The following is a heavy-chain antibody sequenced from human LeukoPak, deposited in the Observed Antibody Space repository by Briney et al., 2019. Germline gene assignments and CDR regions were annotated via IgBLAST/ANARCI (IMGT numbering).Heavy chain of an antibody. CDR1: GYTFTGYY. CDR2: INPNSGGT. CDR3: ARDYDSSGHHLGY. D-gene: IGHD3-22*01. J-gene: IGHJ4*02. Sequence: ASVKVSCKASGYTFTGYYMHWVRQAPGQGLEWMGRINPNSGGTNYAQRFQGRVTMTRDTSISTAYMELSRLRSDDTAVYYCARDYDSSGHHLGYWGQGTLVTVSP. V-gene: IGHV1-2*06.